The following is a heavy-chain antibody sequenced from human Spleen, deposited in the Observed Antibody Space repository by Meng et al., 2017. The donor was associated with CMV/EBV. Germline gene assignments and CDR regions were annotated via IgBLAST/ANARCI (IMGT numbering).Heavy chain of an antibody. V-gene: IGHV3-7*01. J-gene: IGHJ4*02. CDR2: IKHDGSEK. Sequence: GESLKISCATSGFTFTSYWMSWVRQAPGKGLEWVANIKHDGSEKYYVDSVKGRFTISRDNAKNSLYLQMNSLRAEDTAVYYCARDVHSVLRFLGGFDDWGQRTLVTVSS. CDR1: GFTFTSYW. D-gene: IGHD3-3*01. CDR3: ARDVHSVLRFLGGFDD.